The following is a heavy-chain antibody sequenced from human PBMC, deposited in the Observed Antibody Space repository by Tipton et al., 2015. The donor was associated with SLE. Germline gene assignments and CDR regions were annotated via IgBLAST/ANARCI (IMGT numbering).Heavy chain of an antibody. J-gene: IGHJ3*02. CDR1: GYTFTSYY. CDR2: INPSGGST. D-gene: IGHD4-11*01. V-gene: IGHV1-46*01. Sequence: QSGPEVKKPGASVKVSCKASGYTFTSYYMHWVRQAPGQGLEWMGIINPSGGSTSYAQKFQGRVTMTRDTSTSTVYMELSSLRSEDTAVYYCASEGHDYSNHDAFDIWGQETMVTVSS. CDR3: ASEGHDYSNHDAFDI.